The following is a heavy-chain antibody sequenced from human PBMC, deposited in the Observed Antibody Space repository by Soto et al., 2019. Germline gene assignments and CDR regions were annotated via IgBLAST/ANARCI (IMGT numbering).Heavy chain of an antibody. V-gene: IGHV3-23*01. Sequence: PGGFLRLSCAVSGFTLINYGMTWVRQAPGKGLEWVSSIRGGGAVSYSADSVKGRFTISRDNSKNTLYLQMTSLGAEDTAIYYCGRDPNGDFIGAFNFWGQGTMVTVSS. J-gene: IGHJ3*01. CDR3: GRDPNGDFIGAFNF. CDR2: IRGGGAVS. CDR1: GFTLINYG. D-gene: IGHD4-17*01.